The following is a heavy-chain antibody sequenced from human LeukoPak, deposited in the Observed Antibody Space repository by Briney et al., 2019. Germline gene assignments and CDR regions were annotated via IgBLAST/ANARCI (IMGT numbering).Heavy chain of an antibody. CDR1: GGSITSSYYY. CDR3: ARQGFCSGGICRGRYDS. CDR2: IYFSGST. D-gene: IGHD2-15*01. V-gene: IGHV4-39*01. J-gene: IGHJ4*02. Sequence: SETLSLTCTASGGSITSSYYYWGWIRQRPGQTLEWIGSIYFSGSTSYNPSLKSLVAVYVDSSNNQFSLKMTSVTAADTAIYYCARQGFCSGGICRGRYDSWGRGTLVTVSS.